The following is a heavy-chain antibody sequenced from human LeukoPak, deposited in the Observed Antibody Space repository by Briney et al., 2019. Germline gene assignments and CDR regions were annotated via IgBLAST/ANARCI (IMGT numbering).Heavy chain of an antibody. CDR2: IYPGDSDT. V-gene: IGHV5-51*01. J-gene: IGHJ4*02. D-gene: IGHD3-10*01. CDR3: ARQSYGSGSYYPLNRPLDY. CDR1: GYSFTSYW. Sequence: GESLKISCKGSGYSFTSYWIGWVRQMPGKGLEWLGIIYPGDSDTRYSPSFQGQVTISADKSISTAYLQWSSLKASDTAMYYCARQSYGSGSYYPLNRPLDYWGQGTLVTVSS.